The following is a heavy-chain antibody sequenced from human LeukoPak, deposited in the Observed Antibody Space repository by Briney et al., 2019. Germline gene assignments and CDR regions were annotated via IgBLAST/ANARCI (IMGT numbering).Heavy chain of an antibody. J-gene: IGHJ6*02. CDR3: ASFGPYQLWSENYYYYYGMDV. CDR1: GGSFSGYY. Sequence: PSETLSLTCAVYGGSFSGYYWSWIHQPPGKGLEWIGEINHSGSTNYNPSLKSRVTISVDTSKNQFSLKLSSVTAADTAVYYCASFGPYQLWSENYYYYYGMDVWGQGTTVTVS. CDR2: INHSGST. V-gene: IGHV4-34*01. D-gene: IGHD5-18*01.